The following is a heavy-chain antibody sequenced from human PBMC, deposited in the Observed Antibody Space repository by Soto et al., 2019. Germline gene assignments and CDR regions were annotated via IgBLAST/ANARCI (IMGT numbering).Heavy chain of an antibody. V-gene: IGHV3-30-3*01. CDR2: ISYDGSNK. CDR1: GFTFSSYA. J-gene: IGHJ2*01. D-gene: IGHD4-4*01. CDR3: ARPLWRDDYNWGYFDL. Sequence: QVQLVESGGGVVQPGRSLRLSCAASGFTFSSYAMHWVRQVPGKGLEWVAVISYDGSNKYYADSVKGRFTISRDNSKNTVYMQMNILRAEDTAVYYCARPLWRDDYNWGYFDLWGRGTLVTVSS.